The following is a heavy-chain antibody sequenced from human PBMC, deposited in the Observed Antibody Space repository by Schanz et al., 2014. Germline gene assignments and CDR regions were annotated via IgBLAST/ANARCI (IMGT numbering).Heavy chain of an antibody. D-gene: IGHD5-12*01. J-gene: IGHJ3*01. V-gene: IGHV3-53*01. Sequence: EVQLVESGGCLIQPGGSLRLSCAVSGFTVNTNYMSWVRQAPGKGLEWISSMYINSGSTQYADSVKGRFIISRDSSKNTLFLQMTSLRAEDTAVYFCARDGGRDGYNLAXXVWGQGTLVTVSS. CDR1: GFTVNTNY. CDR3: ARDGGRDGYNLAXXV. CDR2: MYINSGST.